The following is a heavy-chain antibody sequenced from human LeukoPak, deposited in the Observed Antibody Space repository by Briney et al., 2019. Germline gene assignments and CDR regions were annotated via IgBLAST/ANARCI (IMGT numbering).Heavy chain of an antibody. CDR2: MLYSGST. V-gene: IGHV4-59*08. D-gene: IGHD3-16*02. Sequence: ETLSLTCTVSGASISNYYWSWIRQSPGKGLEWIGYMLYSGSTNQNPSLRSRVTTSVDTSKNQVSLKLSSVTAADTAVYYCARSDIWGSYRFLDYWGQGALVTVSS. J-gene: IGHJ4*02. CDR1: GASISNYY. CDR3: ARSDIWGSYRFLDY.